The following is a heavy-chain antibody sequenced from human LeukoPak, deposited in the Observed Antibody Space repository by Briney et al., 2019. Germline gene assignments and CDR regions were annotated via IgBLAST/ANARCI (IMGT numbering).Heavy chain of an antibody. Sequence: PGGSLRLSCAASGFTFSSYAMSWVRQAPGKGLEWVSAISGSGGSTYYADSVKGRFTISRDNAKNSLFLQMNSLRDEDTAVYYCARDRTTVTTGGIPGWFDPWGQGTLVTVSS. J-gene: IGHJ5*02. V-gene: IGHV3-23*01. D-gene: IGHD4-17*01. CDR1: GFTFSSYA. CDR3: ARDRTTVTTGGIPGWFDP. CDR2: ISGSGGST.